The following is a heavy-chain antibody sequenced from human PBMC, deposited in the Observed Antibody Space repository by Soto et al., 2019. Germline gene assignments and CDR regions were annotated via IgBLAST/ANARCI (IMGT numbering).Heavy chain of an antibody. J-gene: IGHJ4*02. D-gene: IGHD5-18*01. CDR2: IFYSGST. CDR3: ARGAADTAMVDS. CDR1: GGSIRSYY. Sequence: PSETLSLTCTVSGGSIRSYYWTWIRQPPGKGLEWLGYIFYSGSTFYNPSLKSRVTISIHTSKSQFSLQLTSVTAADTTVYYCARGAADTAMVDSWGQGTLVTVSS. V-gene: IGHV4-59*01.